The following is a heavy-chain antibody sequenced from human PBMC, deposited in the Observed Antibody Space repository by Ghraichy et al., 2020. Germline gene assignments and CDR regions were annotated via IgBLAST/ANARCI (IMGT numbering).Heavy chain of an antibody. D-gene: IGHD3-10*01. Sequence: SETLSLTCAVYGGSFSGYYWSWIRQPPGKGLEWIGEINHSGSTNYNPSLKSRVTISVDTSKNQFSLKLSSVTAADTAVYYCARKKYYYGSGSYRQTSGIYMDVWGKGTTVTVSS. V-gene: IGHV4-34*01. CDR1: GGSFSGYY. CDR3: ARKKYYYGSGSYRQTSGIYMDV. CDR2: INHSGST. J-gene: IGHJ6*03.